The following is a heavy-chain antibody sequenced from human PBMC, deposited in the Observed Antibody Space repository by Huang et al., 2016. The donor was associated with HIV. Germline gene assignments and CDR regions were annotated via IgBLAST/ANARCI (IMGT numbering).Heavy chain of an antibody. V-gene: IGHV3-30-3*01. CDR1: GFTFSSYT. D-gene: IGHD3-22*01. CDR2: ISYDRSKN. Sequence: QVQLVESGGGVVQPGRSLRLSCAASGFTFSSYTIHWVRQAPGKGLEWVAVISYDRSKNYYADSVGGRFTISRDNSKNTLFLHMTGLRAEDTAVYFCARDSSGYYSSPALDYWGQGTLVTVSS. CDR3: ARDSSGYYSSPALDY. J-gene: IGHJ4*02.